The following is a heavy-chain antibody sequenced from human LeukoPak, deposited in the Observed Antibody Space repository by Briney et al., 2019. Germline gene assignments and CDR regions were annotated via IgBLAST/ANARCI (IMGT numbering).Heavy chain of an antibody. J-gene: IGHJ6*02. Sequence: SETLSLTCDVYGAPFSGYYWIWIRQPPGKGLEWLGEINRSGSTNYNPSLKSRVTLSVDTSKNQLSLKLNSVTAADTAVYYCARVTYGSGSFKDYDYGMDVWGQGTTVTVSS. CDR3: ARVTYGSGSFKDYDYGMDV. CDR2: INRSGST. D-gene: IGHD3-10*01. CDR1: GAPFSGYY. V-gene: IGHV4-34*01.